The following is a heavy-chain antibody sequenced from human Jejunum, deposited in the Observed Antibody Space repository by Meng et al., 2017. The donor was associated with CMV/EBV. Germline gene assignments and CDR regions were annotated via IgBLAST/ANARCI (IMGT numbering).Heavy chain of an antibody. V-gene: IGHV1-18*01. Sequence: SWGRQAPGQGLEWMGWISTFNDNKIYANHLQGRLSLTTDTSTNTAYMELTSLTSDDTAIYFCARDEIDFYTGFARPQFGSYGMDVWGQGTAVTVSS. CDR3: ARDEIDFYTGFARPQFGSYGMDV. J-gene: IGHJ6*02. CDR2: ISTFNDNK. D-gene: IGHD3/OR15-3a*01.